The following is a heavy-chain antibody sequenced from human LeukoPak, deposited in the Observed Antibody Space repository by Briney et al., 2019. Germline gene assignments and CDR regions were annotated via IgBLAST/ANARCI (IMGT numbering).Heavy chain of an antibody. CDR3: ARLYYYDSSGYYPRYYREVGQNFDY. Sequence: GESLKISCKGSGYSFTSYWIGWVRQMPGKGLEWMGIIYPGDFDTRYSPSFQGQVTISADKSISTAYLQWSSLKASDTAMYYCARLYYYDSSGYYPRYYREVGQNFDYWGQGTLVTVSS. V-gene: IGHV5-51*01. CDR2: IYPGDFDT. D-gene: IGHD3-22*01. J-gene: IGHJ4*02. CDR1: GYSFTSYW.